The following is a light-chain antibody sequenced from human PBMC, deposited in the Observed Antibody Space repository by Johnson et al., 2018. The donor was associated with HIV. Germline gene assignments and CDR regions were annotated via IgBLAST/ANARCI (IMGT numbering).Light chain of an antibody. CDR3: GTWDSSLSAL. J-gene: IGLJ1*01. CDR2: ENT. CDR1: SSNIGNNY. Sequence: QSVLTQPPSVSAAPGQKVTISCSGSSSNIGNNYVSWYQQLPGTAPKLLIYENTKRPSWIPDRFSGSKSGTSATLGITGLQTGDEADYYCGTWDSSLSALFGTGTKVTVL. V-gene: IGLV1-51*02.